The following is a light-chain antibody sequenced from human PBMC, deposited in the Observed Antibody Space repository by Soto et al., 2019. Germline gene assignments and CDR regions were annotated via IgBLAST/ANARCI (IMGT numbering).Light chain of an antibody. J-gene: IGLJ1*01. CDR2: AVS. CDR1: SSDVGLYDY. Sequence: LTQPASVAWSPGQSITISCTGTSSDVGLYDYVSWYQQHPGKAPQLMIYAVSNRPSGVSNRFSASKSGNTASLFISGLQAEDEADYYCSSYTSDSSYVFGSGTKVTVL. V-gene: IGLV2-14*03. CDR3: SSYTSDSSYV.